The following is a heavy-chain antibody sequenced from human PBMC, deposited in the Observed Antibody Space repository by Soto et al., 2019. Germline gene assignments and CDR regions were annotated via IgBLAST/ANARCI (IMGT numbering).Heavy chain of an antibody. CDR1: GGSFSGYY. V-gene: IGHV4-34*01. CDR3: ASVIGGDAFDI. D-gene: IGHD3-16*02. Sequence: SETLSLTCAVYGGSFSGYYWSWIRQPPGKGLEWIGEINHSGSTNYNPSLKSRVTISVDTSKNQFSLKLSSVTAADTAVYYCASVIGGDAFDILGQGTMVTGSS. CDR2: INHSGST. J-gene: IGHJ3*02.